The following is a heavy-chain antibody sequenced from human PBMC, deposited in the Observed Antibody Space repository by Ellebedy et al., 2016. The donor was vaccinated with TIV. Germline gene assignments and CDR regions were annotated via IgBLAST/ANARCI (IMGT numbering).Heavy chain of an antibody. J-gene: IGHJ5*02. CDR3: ARGRDYYDSSGYYYNWFDP. CDR1: GGSISSYY. Sequence: GSLRLXCTVSGGSISSYYWSWIRQPPGKGLEWIGYIYYSGSTNYNPSLKSRVTISVDTSKNQFSLMLSSVTAADTAVYYCARGRDYYDSSGYYYNWFDPWGQGTLVTVSS. CDR2: IYYSGST. D-gene: IGHD3-22*01. V-gene: IGHV4-59*01.